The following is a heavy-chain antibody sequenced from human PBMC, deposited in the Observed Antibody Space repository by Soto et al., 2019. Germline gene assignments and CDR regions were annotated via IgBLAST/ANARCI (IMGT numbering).Heavy chain of an antibody. Sequence: QVQLQESTPGLVKPSETLSLTCTVSGGSVSGYYWSWIRQTPGKGLEWLGYIHYGGSTNYNPSLKSRVALSVDTPKNHFSLRLSSVTAADTAVYYCARHVDIDQRGMEVWGQGTTVTVSS. J-gene: IGHJ6*02. CDR1: GGSVSGYY. CDR2: IHYGGST. V-gene: IGHV4-59*08. D-gene: IGHD5-12*01. CDR3: ARHVDIDQRGMEV.